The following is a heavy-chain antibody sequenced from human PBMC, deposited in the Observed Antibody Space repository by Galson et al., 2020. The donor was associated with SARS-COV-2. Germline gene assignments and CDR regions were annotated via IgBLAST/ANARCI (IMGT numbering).Heavy chain of an antibody. V-gene: IGHV3-23*01. Sequence: GGSLRLSCAASGFTFSSYAMSWVRQAPGKGLEWVSAISGSGGSTYYADSVKGRFTISRDNSKNTLYLQMNSLRAEDTAVYYCAKVEGNWLGVGLSMIFDFWGQGTLVTVSS. CDR3: AKVEGNWLGVGLSMIFDF. J-gene: IGHJ4*02. D-gene: IGHD3-10*01. CDR2: ISGSGGST. CDR1: GFTFSSYA.